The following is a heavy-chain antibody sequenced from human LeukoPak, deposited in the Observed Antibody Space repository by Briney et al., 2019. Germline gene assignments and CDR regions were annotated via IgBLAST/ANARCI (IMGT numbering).Heavy chain of an antibody. CDR3: ANHEVVPAAIGY. CDR1: GFTFSSYA. Sequence: GGSLRLSCAASGFTFSSYAMSWVRQAPAKGLEWVSAISGSGGSTYYADSVKGRFTISRDNSKNTLYLQMNSLRAEDTAVYYCANHEVVPAAIGYWGQGTLVTVSS. CDR2: ISGSGGST. D-gene: IGHD2-2*01. J-gene: IGHJ4*02. V-gene: IGHV3-23*01.